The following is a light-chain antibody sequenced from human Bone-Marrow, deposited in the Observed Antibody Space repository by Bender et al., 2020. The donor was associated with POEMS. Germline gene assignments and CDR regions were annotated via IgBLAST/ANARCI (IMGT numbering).Light chain of an antibody. Sequence: QSALTQPRSVSASPGQSVTISCAGGRSDVGYYNYVSWYQQYPGKAPKLMIYDVTSRPSGVSNRFSGSKSGNTASLTISGLQGEDEADYYCAAWDESLSAWVFGGGTKLTAL. CDR3: AAWDESLSAWV. CDR1: RSDVGYYNY. V-gene: IGLV2-11*01. J-gene: IGLJ3*02. CDR2: DVT.